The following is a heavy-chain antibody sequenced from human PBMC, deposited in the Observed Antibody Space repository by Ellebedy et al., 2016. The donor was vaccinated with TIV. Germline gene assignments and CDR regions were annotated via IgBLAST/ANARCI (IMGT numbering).Heavy chain of an antibody. CDR2: INPDGSAT. D-gene: IGHD1-14*01. Sequence: GESLKISCEASGFSLSSYYMHWVRQVPGKGLVWVAWINPDGSATNYADSVEGRFTVSRDNAKNTLYLQMDSLRADDTAVYYCARDRPHSCFDPWGLGTLVTVSS. CDR1: GFSLSSYY. J-gene: IGHJ5*02. V-gene: IGHV3-74*01. CDR3: ARDRPHSCFDP.